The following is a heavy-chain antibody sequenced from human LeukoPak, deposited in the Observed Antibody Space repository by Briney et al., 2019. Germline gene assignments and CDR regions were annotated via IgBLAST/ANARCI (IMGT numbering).Heavy chain of an antibody. Sequence: PGGSLRLTCAASGFTFRSYAMRWVRQAPGQGLEWLSGISDSGANTYYSDSVKGRFTISRDNSKNTVYLQMNSLRAEDMAVYYCAKIGVIGNWYYDVWGRGTLVTVSS. J-gene: IGHJ2*01. CDR2: ISDSGANT. CDR1: GFTFRSYA. CDR3: AKIGVIGNWYYDV. V-gene: IGHV3-23*01. D-gene: IGHD3-10*01.